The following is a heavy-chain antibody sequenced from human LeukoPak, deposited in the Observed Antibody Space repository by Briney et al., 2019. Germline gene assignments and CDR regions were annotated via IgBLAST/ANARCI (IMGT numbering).Heavy chain of an antibody. V-gene: IGHV3-30*04. D-gene: IGHD5-24*01. Sequence: PGGSLRLSCAASGFTFSSYAMHWVRQAPGKGLEWVALVSYDGSNRYYADSVKGRFTISRDNAKNSLYLQMNSLRAEDTAVYYCAKGRDGYKKGAFDIWGQGTMVTVSS. CDR3: AKGRDGYKKGAFDI. CDR1: GFTFSSYA. CDR2: VSYDGSNR. J-gene: IGHJ3*02.